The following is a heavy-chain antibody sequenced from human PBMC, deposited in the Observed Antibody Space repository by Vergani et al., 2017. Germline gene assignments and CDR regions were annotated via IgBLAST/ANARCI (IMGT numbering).Heavy chain of an antibody. D-gene: IGHD3-22*01. Sequence: EVQLVQSGAEVKKPGESLRISCKGSGYSFTSYWISWVRQMPGKGLEWMGRIDPSDSYTNYSPSFQGHVTIPADKSISTAYLQWSSLKASDTAMYYCATYYYDSSGYQELDYWGQGTLVTVSS. J-gene: IGHJ4*02. V-gene: IGHV5-10-1*03. CDR1: GYSFTSYW. CDR2: IDPSDSYT. CDR3: ATYYYDSSGYQELDY.